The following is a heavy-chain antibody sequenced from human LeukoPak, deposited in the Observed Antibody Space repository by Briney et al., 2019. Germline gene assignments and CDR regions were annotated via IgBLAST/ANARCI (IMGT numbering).Heavy chain of an antibody. CDR1: GFTFSRYE. Sequence: PGGSLRLSCAASGFTFSRYEMNWVRQAPGTGLEWVASIWYDGSNENYVDSVKGRFNISRDNSRNTLYLQMNSLRVEDTAVYYCARNDYTNYKDVLDIWGRGTKVTVSS. J-gene: IGHJ3*02. D-gene: IGHD4-11*01. CDR2: IWYDGSNE. CDR3: ARNDYTNYKDVLDI. V-gene: IGHV3-33*08.